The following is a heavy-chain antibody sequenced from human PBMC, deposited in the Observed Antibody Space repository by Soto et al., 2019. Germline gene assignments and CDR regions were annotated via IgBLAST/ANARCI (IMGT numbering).Heavy chain of an antibody. Sequence: EEQLVESGGDLVQPGGSLRLSCAASGFTFSIYWMHWVRQVPGKGLVWVSRIRPDGSGATYADSVKGRFTISRDNAKNTVYQQMSSLRAEDTAVYYCVRDASLWSLDYWGQGTLVSVSS. CDR2: IRPDGSGA. D-gene: IGHD2-8*02. CDR1: GFTFSIYW. CDR3: VRDASLWSLDY. J-gene: IGHJ4*02. V-gene: IGHV3-74*01.